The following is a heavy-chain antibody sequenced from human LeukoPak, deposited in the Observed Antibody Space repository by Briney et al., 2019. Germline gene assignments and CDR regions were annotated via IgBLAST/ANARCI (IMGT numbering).Heavy chain of an antibody. J-gene: IGHJ3*02. V-gene: IGHV4-59*08. CDR1: GGSISSYY. Sequence: SETLSLTCTVSGGSISSYYWSWIRQPPGKGLEWIGYIYYSGSTNYNPSLKSRVTISVDTSKNQFSLKLSSVTAADTAVYYCARYYYDSSGYFGNDAFDIWGQGTMVTVSS. D-gene: IGHD3-22*01. CDR3: ARYYYDSSGYFGNDAFDI. CDR2: IYYSGST.